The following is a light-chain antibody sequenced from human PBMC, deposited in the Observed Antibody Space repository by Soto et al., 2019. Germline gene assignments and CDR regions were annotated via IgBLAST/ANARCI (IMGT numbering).Light chain of an antibody. CDR2: DAS. V-gene: IGKV3-11*01. CDR3: QQRSNWPT. J-gene: IGKJ1*01. Sequence: EVVMTQSPATLPASLGERVTLSCRASQNIRSNLAWYQQKPGQAPRLLIYDASNRATGIPARFSGSGSGTDLTLTISSLEPEDFAVYYCQQRSNWPTFGQGTKVDI. CDR1: QNIRSN.